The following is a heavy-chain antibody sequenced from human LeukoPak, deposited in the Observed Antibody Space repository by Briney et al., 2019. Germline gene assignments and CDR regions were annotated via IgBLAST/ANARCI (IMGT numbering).Heavy chain of an antibody. Sequence: SETLSLTCTVSGGSISSSSYYWGWIRQPPGKGLEWIGSIYYSGSTYYNPSLKSRVTISVDTSKNQFSLKLSSVTAADTAVYYCARPSLIPSYGDAFDIWGQGTMGTVSS. CDR1: GGSISSSSYY. D-gene: IGHD3-16*01. CDR2: IYYSGST. V-gene: IGHV4-39*01. CDR3: ARPSLIPSYGDAFDI. J-gene: IGHJ3*02.